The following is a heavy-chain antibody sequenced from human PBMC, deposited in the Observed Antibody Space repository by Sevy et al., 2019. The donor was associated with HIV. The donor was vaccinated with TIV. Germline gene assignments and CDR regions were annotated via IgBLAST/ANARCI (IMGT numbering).Heavy chain of an antibody. Sequence: ASVKVSCKASGYIFTSYVINWVRQAPGQGLEWMGWISADNDNTNYAQKLQGRVTMTTDTSTSTAYMELRSLRSDDTAVYYCAREEGIAAGSSFDYWGQGTLVTVSS. CDR1: GYIFTSYV. CDR2: ISADNDNT. J-gene: IGHJ4*02. V-gene: IGHV1-18*01. CDR3: AREEGIAAGSSFDY. D-gene: IGHD6-13*01.